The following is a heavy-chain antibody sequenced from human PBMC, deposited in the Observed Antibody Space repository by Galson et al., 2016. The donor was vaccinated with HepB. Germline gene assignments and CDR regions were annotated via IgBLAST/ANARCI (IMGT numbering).Heavy chain of an antibody. CDR1: GYTFTNYN. CDR2: INPSGGTT. Sequence: SVKVSCKASGYTFTNYNIHWVRQAPGQGPEWMGIINPSGGTTTYAQKFQGRVTVTRDTSTNTVYMELNSLTSEDTAIYYCARGSSNSWGGYWGQGTLVTVSS. J-gene: IGHJ4*02. D-gene: IGHD6-13*01. CDR3: ARGSSNSWGGY. V-gene: IGHV1-46*01.